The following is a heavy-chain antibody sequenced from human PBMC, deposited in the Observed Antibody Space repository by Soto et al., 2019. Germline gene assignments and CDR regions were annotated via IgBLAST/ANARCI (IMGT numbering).Heavy chain of an antibody. D-gene: IGHD6-13*01. CDR1: GGSISSYY. CDR2: IYYSGST. V-gene: IGHV4-59*01. CDR3: ARAHSSSWYRGWFDP. J-gene: IGHJ5*02. Sequence: SETLSLTCTVSGGSISSYYWSWIRQPPGKGLEWIGYIYYSGSTNYNPSLKSRVTISVDTSKNQFSLKLSSVTAADTAVYYCARAHSSSWYRGWFDPRGQGTLVTVSS.